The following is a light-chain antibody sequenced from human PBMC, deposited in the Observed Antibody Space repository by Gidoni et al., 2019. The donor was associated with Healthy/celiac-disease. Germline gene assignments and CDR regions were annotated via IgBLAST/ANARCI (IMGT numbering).Light chain of an antibody. Sequence: DIVMTQSPDSLAVSLGERATINCKSSQSVFYSSNNQNYLAWYQQKPGQPPKLLIFWASTRESGVPDRFSGGGSGTDFTLTISSLQAEDVAVYYCQHRGTFGQGTKVDIK. J-gene: IGKJ1*01. CDR3: QHRGT. CDR1: QSVFYSSNNQNY. V-gene: IGKV4-1*01. CDR2: WAS.